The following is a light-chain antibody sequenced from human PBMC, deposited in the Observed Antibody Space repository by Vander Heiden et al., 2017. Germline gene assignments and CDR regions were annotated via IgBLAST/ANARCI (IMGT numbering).Light chain of an antibody. CDR1: QSISAD. CDR3: QQRNSWPRT. V-gene: IGKV3-11*01. CDR2: DAS. Sequence: DIVLPQSPATLSLSPGERATLSCRASQSISADLAWYQQKPGQAPRLLIYDASNRATGIPARFSGSGSGTDFTLTISNLEPEDFAVYYCQQRNSWPRTFGQGTKVEI. J-gene: IGKJ2*01.